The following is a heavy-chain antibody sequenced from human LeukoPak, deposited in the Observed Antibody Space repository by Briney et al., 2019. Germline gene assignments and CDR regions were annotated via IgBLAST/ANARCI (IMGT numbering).Heavy chain of an antibody. CDR1: GFTFSSYA. J-gene: IGHJ6*02. V-gene: IGHV3-23*01. CDR3: ARSIAVAGTIVYYYGMDV. Sequence: GGSLRLSCAASGFTFSSYAMSWVRQAPGKGLEWVSAISGSGGSTYYADSVKGRFTISRDNSKNTLYLQMNSLRAEDTAVYCCARSIAVAGTIVYYYGMDVWGQGTTVTVSS. CDR2: ISGSGGST. D-gene: IGHD6-19*01.